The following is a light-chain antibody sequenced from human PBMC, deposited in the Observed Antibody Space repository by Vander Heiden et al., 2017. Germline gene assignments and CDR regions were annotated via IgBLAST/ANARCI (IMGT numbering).Light chain of an antibody. J-gene: IGLJ3*02. V-gene: IGLV1-40*01. Sequence: QSVLTQPPSVSGAPGQRVTMSCTGSSSNIGAGYDVHWYQQLPGTAPKLLIYGNSSRPSGVPDRFSGSKSGTSASLAITGLQAEDEADYYCQSYDNRLSGWVFGGGTRLTVL. CDR1: SSNIGAGYD. CDR3: QSYDNRLSGWV. CDR2: GNS.